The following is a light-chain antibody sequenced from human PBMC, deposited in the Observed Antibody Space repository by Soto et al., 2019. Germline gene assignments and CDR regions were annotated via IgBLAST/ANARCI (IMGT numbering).Light chain of an antibody. J-gene: IGLJ2*01. CDR2: RDS. Sequence: SSELTQPLSVSVALGQTARIPCGGNNIGSKNVHWYQQKPGQAPVLVIYRDSDRPSGIPERFSGSNSGNTATLTISRAQAGDEADYYCQVWDSSTVIFGGGTKLTVL. CDR1: NIGSKN. CDR3: QVWDSSTVI. V-gene: IGLV3-9*01.